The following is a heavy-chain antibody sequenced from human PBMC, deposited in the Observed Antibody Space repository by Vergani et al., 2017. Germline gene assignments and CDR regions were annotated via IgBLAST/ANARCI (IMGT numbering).Heavy chain of an antibody. CDR3: AGGQAAYSSSWSGWFDP. J-gene: IGHJ5*02. D-gene: IGHD6-13*01. V-gene: IGHV3-9*01. CDR2: ISWNSGST. Sequence: EVQLVESGGGLVQPGRSLRLSCAASGFTFDDYAMHWVRQAPGKGLEWVSGISWNSGSTGYADSVKGRFTISRDNAKNALYLKMKSLRAEDTAVYYCAGGQAAYSSSWSGWFDPWGQGTLVTVSS. CDR1: GFTFDDYA.